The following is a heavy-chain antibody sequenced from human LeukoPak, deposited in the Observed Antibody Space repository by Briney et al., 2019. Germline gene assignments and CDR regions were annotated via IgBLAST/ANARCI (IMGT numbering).Heavy chain of an antibody. CDR1: GFTVSSNY. CDR2: IYSGGST. D-gene: IGHD6-13*01. Sequence: GGSLRLSCAASGFTVSSNYMSWVRQAPGKGLEWASVIYSGGSTYYADSVKGRFTISRDNSENTLYLQMNSLRAEDTTVYYCAVERYSSTLGKEDYWGQGTLVTVSS. J-gene: IGHJ4*02. V-gene: IGHV3-53*01. CDR3: AVERYSSTLGKEDY.